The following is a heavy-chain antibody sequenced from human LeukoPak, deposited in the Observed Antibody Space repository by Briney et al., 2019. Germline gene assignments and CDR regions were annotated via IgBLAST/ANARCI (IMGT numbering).Heavy chain of an antibody. D-gene: IGHD5-12*01. J-gene: IGHJ3*02. V-gene: IGHV4-38-2*02. CDR1: GYSISSGYY. CDR3: AREVLDIVATICAFDI. CDR2: IYHSGST. Sequence: SETLSLTCTVSGYSISSGYYWGWIRQPPGKGLEWIGSIYHSGSTNYNPSLKSRVTISVDTSKNQFSLKLSSVTAADTAVYYCAREVLDIVATICAFDIWGQGTMVTVSS.